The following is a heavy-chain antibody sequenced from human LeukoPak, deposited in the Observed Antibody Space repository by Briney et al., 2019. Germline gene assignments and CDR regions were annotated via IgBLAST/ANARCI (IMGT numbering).Heavy chain of an antibody. CDR3: ARGITSDY. D-gene: IGHD3-10*01. J-gene: IGHJ4*02. Sequence: GASVKVSCKTFGYTFTNYAIQWVRQAPGQRLEWMGWINEGNGYTQFSQKFQDRVTLTRDTSASTAYMEVSSLRSEDTAVYYCARGITSDYWGQGTLVTVSS. CDR2: INEGNGYT. CDR1: GYTFTNYA. V-gene: IGHV1-3*01.